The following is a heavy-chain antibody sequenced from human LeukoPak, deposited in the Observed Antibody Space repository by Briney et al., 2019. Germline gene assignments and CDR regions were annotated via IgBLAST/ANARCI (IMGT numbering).Heavy chain of an antibody. CDR3: ARDPPSPVNRDVDFDY. Sequence: GGTLRLSCAVSGFTFSSYSMNWVRQAPGKGLEWVSSISSSSSYIYYADSVKGRFTISRDNAKNSLYLQMNSLRAEDTAVYYCARDPPSPVNRDVDFDYWGQGTLVTVSS. CDR2: ISSSSSYI. J-gene: IGHJ4*02. CDR1: GFTFSSYS. V-gene: IGHV3-21*01. D-gene: IGHD5-24*01.